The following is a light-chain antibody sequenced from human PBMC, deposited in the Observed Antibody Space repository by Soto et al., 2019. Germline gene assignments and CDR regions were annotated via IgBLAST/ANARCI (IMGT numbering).Light chain of an antibody. J-gene: IGLJ2*01. CDR1: SGSIASAH. V-gene: IGLV6-57*04. CDR3: QSYEGDNVL. Sequence: NFMLTQPHSVSESPGKTVTISCTRSSGSIASAHVLWSQQRPGSAPTTVIYEDKRRPSGVPERFSGSTDSSSNSASLTISGLTPEDEADYFCQSYEGDNVLFGGGTKLTVL. CDR2: EDK.